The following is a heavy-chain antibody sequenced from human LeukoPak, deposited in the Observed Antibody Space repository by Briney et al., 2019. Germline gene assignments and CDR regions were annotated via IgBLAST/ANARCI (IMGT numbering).Heavy chain of an antibody. CDR2: VYYSGIT. CDR1: GVSISRSTNY. CDR3: ARSSASSMGTMDV. Sequence: SQTLSLTCTVSGVSISRSTNYWGWLRQPPGKGLEWVGIVYYSGITYYNPSLESRVTISVDPSKNQFSLQLTSVTAADTAVYYCARSSASSMGTMDVWGQGTTVTVSS. J-gene: IGHJ6*02. V-gene: IGHV4-39*01. D-gene: IGHD2/OR15-2a*01.